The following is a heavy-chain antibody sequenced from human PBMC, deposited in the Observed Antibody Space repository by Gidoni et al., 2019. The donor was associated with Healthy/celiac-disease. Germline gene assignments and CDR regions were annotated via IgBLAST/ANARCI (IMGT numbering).Heavy chain of an antibody. J-gene: IGHJ6*02. CDR3: ARDYSSYGGLRIYYYGMDV. CDR2: IIPIFGTA. V-gene: IGHV1-69*01. Sequence: QVQLVQSGAEVKKPGSSVKVSCKASGGTFSSYAISWVRQAPGQGLAWMGGIIPIFGTANYAQKFQGRVTITADESTSTAYMELSSLRSEDTAVYYCARDYSSYGGLRIYYYGMDVWGQGTTVTVSS. CDR1: GGTFSSYA. D-gene: IGHD6-19*01.